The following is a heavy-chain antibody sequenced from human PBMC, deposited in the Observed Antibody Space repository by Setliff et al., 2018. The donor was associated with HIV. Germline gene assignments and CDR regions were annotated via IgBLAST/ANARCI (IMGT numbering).Heavy chain of an antibody. CDR2: IYSTGHT. Sequence: SETLSLTCAVYGGSFSGYYWAWIRQSPGKGLEWIGSIYSTGHTYYNPSHKSRLTMSVDTAKNRFSLKLISVTAADTAVYYCARDRALRFSKSPSFNYFDVWGQGALVTVSS. CDR3: ARDRALRFSKSPSFNYFDV. V-gene: IGHV4-34*01. CDR1: GGSFSGYY. J-gene: IGHJ4*02. D-gene: IGHD3-10*01.